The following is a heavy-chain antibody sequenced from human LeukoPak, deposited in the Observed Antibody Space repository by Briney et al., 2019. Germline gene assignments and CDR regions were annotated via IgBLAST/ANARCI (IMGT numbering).Heavy chain of an antibody. CDR3: ARGLQNYYGLDV. Sequence: GGALRHSFAPPGFTFKTYGMHWVRQAPGKRLEWVAVIWYDGNNKYYADSVKGRFTISRDNSKSTLYLQTNTLRAEDTAVYYCARGLQNYYGLDVWGQGTTVIVSS. V-gene: IGHV3-33*08. CDR1: GFTFKTYG. CDR2: IWYDGNNK. J-gene: IGHJ6*02.